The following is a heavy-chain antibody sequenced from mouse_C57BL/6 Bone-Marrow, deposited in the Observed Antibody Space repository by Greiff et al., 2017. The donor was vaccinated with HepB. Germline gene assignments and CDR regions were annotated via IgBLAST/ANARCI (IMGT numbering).Heavy chain of an antibody. D-gene: IGHD4-1*01. Sequence: QVQLQQSEPELVKPGASVKISCKASGYAFSSSWMNWVKQRPGKGLDWIGRIYPGDGDTNYNGKFKGKATLTADKSSSTAYMQLSSLTSEDSAVYFCARDWYFDYWGQGTTLTVSS. CDR1: GYAFSSSW. V-gene: IGHV1-82*01. J-gene: IGHJ2*01. CDR2: IYPGDGDT. CDR3: ARDWYFDY.